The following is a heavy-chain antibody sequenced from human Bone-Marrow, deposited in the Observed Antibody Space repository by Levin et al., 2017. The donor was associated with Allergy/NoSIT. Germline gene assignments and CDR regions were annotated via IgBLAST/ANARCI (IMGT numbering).Heavy chain of an antibody. Sequence: ASVKVSCKASGYTFTSYGISWVRQAPGQGLEWMGWISAYNGNTNYAQKLQGRVTMTTDTSTSTAYMELRSLRSDDTAVYYCARDLGPGPRGYGMDVWGQGTTVTVSS. J-gene: IGHJ6*02. CDR3: ARDLGPGPRGYGMDV. CDR1: GYTFTSYG. V-gene: IGHV1-18*01. D-gene: IGHD3-10*01. CDR2: ISAYNGNT.